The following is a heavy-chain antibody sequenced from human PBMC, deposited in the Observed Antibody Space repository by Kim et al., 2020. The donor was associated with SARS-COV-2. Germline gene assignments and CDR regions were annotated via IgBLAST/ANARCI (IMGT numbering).Heavy chain of an antibody. D-gene: IGHD3-16*01. Sequence: GSYKYYADSVKGRFTISRDNSKNTLYLQVNSPRPEDTAVYYCASGAVFDYWGQGTLVTVSS. CDR2: GSYK. CDR3: ASGAVFDY. V-gene: IGHV3-30-3*01. J-gene: IGHJ4*02.